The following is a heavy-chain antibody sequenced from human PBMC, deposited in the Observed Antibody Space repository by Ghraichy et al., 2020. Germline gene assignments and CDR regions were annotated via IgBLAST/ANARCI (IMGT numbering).Heavy chain of an antibody. D-gene: IGHD2-8*02. CDR3: VRDLVVYALYDAFDI. J-gene: IGHJ3*02. V-gene: IGHV3-48*02. Sequence: GESLNISCAASGFTFSTYSMNWVRQAPGKGLEWVSYISSSSISIKYADSVKGRFTISRDNAKNSLYLQMNGLRDEDTAVYYCVRDLVVYALYDAFDIWGQGTMVTVSS. CDR2: ISSSSISI. CDR1: GFTFSTYS.